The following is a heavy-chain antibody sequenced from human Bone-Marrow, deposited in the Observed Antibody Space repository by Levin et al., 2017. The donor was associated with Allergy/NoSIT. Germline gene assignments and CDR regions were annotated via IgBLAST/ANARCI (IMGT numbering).Heavy chain of an antibody. V-gene: IGHV1-69*06. CDR1: GGTFSSYA. Sequence: KISCKASGGTFSSYAISWVRQAPGQGLEWMGGIIPIFGTANYAQKFQGRVTITADKSTSTAYMELSSLRSEDTAVYYCARGPTMTTVTTFDYWGQGTLVTVSS. J-gene: IGHJ4*02. CDR3: ARGPTMTTVTTFDY. D-gene: IGHD4-17*01. CDR2: IIPIFGTA.